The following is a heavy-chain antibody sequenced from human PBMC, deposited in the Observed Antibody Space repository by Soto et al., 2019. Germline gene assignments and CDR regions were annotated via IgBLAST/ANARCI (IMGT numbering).Heavy chain of an antibody. Sequence: GGSLRLSCAASGFTFSRYSMNWVRQAPGKGLEWVSSISSTTNYIYYADSMKGRFTVSRDNAKNSVYLDMNSLSAEDTAVYYCARESEDLTSNFDYRGQGTLVTVSS. J-gene: IGHJ4*02. CDR1: GFTFSRYS. V-gene: IGHV3-21*01. CDR2: ISSTTNYI. CDR3: ARESEDLTSNFDY.